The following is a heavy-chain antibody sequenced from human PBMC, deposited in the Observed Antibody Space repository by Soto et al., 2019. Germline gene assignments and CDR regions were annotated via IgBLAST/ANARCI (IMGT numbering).Heavy chain of an antibody. D-gene: IGHD2-21*02. J-gene: IGHJ6*02. CDR3: VQTRCGCYCLQSYSSHSYYGLDV. Sequence: QITLKESGPTLVKPTQTLTLTCTFSGLSLSTIGEGVGWIRQPPGKALEWLALVYWDDDKRYSPSLKSRLTITKDTAVNQVVLTMTNMGPVDTATYYCVQTRCGCYCLQSYSSHSYYGLDVWGQGTTVTVSS. CDR1: GLSLSTIGEG. CDR2: VYWDDDK. V-gene: IGHV2-5*02.